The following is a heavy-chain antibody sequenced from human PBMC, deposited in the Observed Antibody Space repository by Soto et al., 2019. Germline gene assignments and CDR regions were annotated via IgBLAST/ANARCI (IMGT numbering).Heavy chain of an antibody. CDR1: GFTFSSYS. Sequence: GGSLRLSCAASGFTFSSYSMNWVRQAPGKGLEWVSSISSSSSYIYYADSVKGRFTISRDNAKNSLYLQMNSLRAEDTAVYYCASVDIVVVRQLLGEGGNYYMDVWGKGTTVTVSS. J-gene: IGHJ6*03. CDR3: ASVDIVVVRQLLGEGGNYYMDV. V-gene: IGHV3-21*01. CDR2: ISSSSSYI. D-gene: IGHD2-2*01.